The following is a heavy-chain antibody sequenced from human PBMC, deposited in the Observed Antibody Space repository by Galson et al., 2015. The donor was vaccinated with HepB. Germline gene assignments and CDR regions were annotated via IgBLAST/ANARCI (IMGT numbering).Heavy chain of an antibody. Sequence: SVKVSCKASGFTFTSSAVQWVRQARGQRLEWIGWIVVGSGNTNYAQKFQERVTITRDMSTSTAYMELSSLRSEDTAVYYCAAPQQGSGYDCDYGMDVWGQGTTVTVSS. V-gene: IGHV1-58*01. CDR2: IVVGSGNT. CDR1: GFTFTSSA. D-gene: IGHD5-12*01. CDR3: AAPQQGSGYDCDYGMDV. J-gene: IGHJ6*02.